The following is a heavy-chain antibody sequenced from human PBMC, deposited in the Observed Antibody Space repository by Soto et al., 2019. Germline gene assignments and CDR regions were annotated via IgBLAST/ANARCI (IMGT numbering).Heavy chain of an antibody. Sequence: QVQLVQSGAEVKKPGASVKVSCKASGYTFTSYGISWVRQAPGQGLEWMGWISAYNGNTNYAQKLQGRVTMTTDTSXSXXYMELRSLRSDDTAVYYCARVELERPYYYYYGMDVWGQGTTVTVSS. CDR1: GYTFTSYG. CDR2: ISAYNGNT. J-gene: IGHJ6*02. D-gene: IGHD1-1*01. V-gene: IGHV1-18*01. CDR3: ARVELERPYYYYYGMDV.